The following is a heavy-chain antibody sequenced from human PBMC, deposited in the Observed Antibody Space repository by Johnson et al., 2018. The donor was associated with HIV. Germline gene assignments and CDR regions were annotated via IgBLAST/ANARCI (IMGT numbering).Heavy chain of an antibody. CDR1: GFTFDDYG. CDR2: INWNGGST. Sequence: VQLVESGGGVVRPGGSLRLSCAASGFTFDDYGMSWVRQAPGKGLEWVSGINWNGGSTGYADSVKGRFTISRDNAKNSLYLQMNSLRVEDKAVYYCARSGAASIAARGDAFDIWGQGTMVTVSS. V-gene: IGHV3-20*04. CDR3: ARSGAASIAARGDAFDI. D-gene: IGHD6-6*01. J-gene: IGHJ3*02.